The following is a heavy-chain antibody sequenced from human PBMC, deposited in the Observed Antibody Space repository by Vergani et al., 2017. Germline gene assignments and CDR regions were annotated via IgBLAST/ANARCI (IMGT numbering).Heavy chain of an antibody. D-gene: IGHD3-10*01. CDR1: GGSISSYY. CDR3: ARNMVRGVRYYGMDV. J-gene: IGHJ6*02. CDR2: IYYSGST. V-gene: IGHV4-59*01. Sequence: QVQLQESGPGLVKPSETLPLTCTVSGGSISSYYWSWIRQPPGKGLEWIGYIYYSGSTNYNPSLKSRVTISVDTSKNQFSLKLSSVTAADTAVYYCARNMVRGVRYYGMDVWGQGTTVTVSS.